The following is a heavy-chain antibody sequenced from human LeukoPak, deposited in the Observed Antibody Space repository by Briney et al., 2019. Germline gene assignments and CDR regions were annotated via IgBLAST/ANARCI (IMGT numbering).Heavy chain of an antibody. CDR3: ARGHRVGDYYDSSGFDY. J-gene: IGHJ4*02. Sequence: SETLSLTCAVYGGSFSGYYWSWIRQPPGKGLEWIGEINHSGSTNYNPSLKSRVTISVDTSKNQFSPKLSSVTAADTAVYYCARGHRVGDYYDSSGFDYWGQGTLVTVSS. CDR1: GGSFSGYY. D-gene: IGHD3-22*01. V-gene: IGHV4-34*01. CDR2: INHSGST.